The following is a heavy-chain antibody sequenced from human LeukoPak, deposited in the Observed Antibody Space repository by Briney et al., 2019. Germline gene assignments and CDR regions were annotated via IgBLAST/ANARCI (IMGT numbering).Heavy chain of an antibody. CDR2: IKPDGSVK. V-gene: IGHV3-7*04. CDR3: ARDTGPLSFGDQ. J-gene: IGHJ4*02. CDR1: GFTFSANW. Sequence: PGGSLRLSCAASGFTFSANWMTWVRQAQGRGLEWVANIKPDGSVKYYLDSVKGRFTISRDNAKNSLYLQMNSLRVEDTAVYYCARDTGPLSFGDQGGQGTLVTVSS. D-gene: IGHD3-10*01.